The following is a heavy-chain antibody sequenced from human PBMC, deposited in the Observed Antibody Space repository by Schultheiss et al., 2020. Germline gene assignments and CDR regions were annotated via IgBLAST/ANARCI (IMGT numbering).Heavy chain of an antibody. D-gene: IGHD3-10*01. CDR2: IYYSGST. CDR3: ARGGGDLGAFDI. Sequence: SEPLSLTCAVYGGSFSGYYWSWIRQPPGKGLEWIGYIYYSGSTNYNPSLKSRVTISVDTSKNQFSLKLSSVTAADTAVYYCARGGGDLGAFDIWGQGTMVTVSS. J-gene: IGHJ3*02. CDR1: GGSFSGYY. V-gene: IGHV4-59*12.